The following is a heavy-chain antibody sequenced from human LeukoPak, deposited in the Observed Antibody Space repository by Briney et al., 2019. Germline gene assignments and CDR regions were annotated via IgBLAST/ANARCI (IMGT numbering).Heavy chain of an antibody. J-gene: IGHJ4*02. CDR2: MYYSGTI. CDR1: GGSISSYY. V-gene: IGHV4-59*01. Sequence: PSETLSLTCAVSGGSISSYYWSWIRQPPGQGLEWIGYMYYSGTINYNPSLKSRVTISVDTSKNQFSLKLSSVSAADTAMYYCARAWATDYFDYWGQGTLVTVSS. CDR3: ARAWATDYFDY.